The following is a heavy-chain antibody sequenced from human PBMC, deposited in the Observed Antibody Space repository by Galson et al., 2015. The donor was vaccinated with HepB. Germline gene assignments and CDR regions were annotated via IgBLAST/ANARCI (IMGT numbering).Heavy chain of an antibody. Sequence: SVKVSCKASGGTFSRYAISWVRQAPGQGLEWMGGIIPIFGTANYAQKFQGRVTITADESTSTAYMELSSLRSEDTAVYYCARGSYDSSGYYVAFDIWGQGTMVTVSS. CDR3: ARGSYDSSGYYVAFDI. CDR2: IIPIFGTA. CDR1: GGTFSRYA. D-gene: IGHD3-22*01. V-gene: IGHV1-69*13. J-gene: IGHJ3*02.